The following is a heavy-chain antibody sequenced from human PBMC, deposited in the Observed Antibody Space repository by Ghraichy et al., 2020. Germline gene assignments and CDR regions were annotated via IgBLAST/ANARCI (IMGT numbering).Heavy chain of an antibody. CDR3: ARQGIRSYGSNYFDY. V-gene: IGHV4-39*07. J-gene: IGHJ4*02. D-gene: IGHD5-18*01. CDR2: IYYSGST. CDR1: GGSISSSSYY. Sequence: SQTLSLTCTVSGGSISSSSYYWGWIRQPPGKGLEWIGSIYYSGSTYYNPSLKSRVTISVDTSKNQFSLKLSSVTAADTAVYYCARQGIRSYGSNYFDYWGQGTLVTVSS.